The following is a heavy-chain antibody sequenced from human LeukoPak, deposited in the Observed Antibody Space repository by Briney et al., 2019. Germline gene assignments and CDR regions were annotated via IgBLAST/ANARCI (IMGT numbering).Heavy chain of an antibody. J-gene: IGHJ3*02. V-gene: IGHV3-30*02. D-gene: IGHD3-3*01. CDR3: AIDLLEWLSLEDAFDI. CDR2: IGYDGSNK. CDR1: GFTFSSYC. Sequence: GGSLRLSCAPSGFTFSSYCMRWVRQAPGKGLEWVAFIGYDGSNKYYADSVKGRFTISRDNSKHTLYLQMNCLRAEETAVYYCAIDLLEWLSLEDAFDIWGQGTMVTVSS.